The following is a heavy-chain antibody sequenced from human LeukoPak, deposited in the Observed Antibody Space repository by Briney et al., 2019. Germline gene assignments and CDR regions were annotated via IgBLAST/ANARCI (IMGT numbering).Heavy chain of an antibody. CDR3: ARDLDSSGWYYFDY. CDR2: ISYDGSNK. Sequence: GGSLRLSCAASGFTFSSYGMHWVRQAPGKGLEWVAVISYDGSNKYYADSVKGRFTISRDNSKNTLYLQMNSLRAEDTAVYYCARDLDSSGWYYFDYWGQGTLVTVSS. CDR1: GFTFSSYG. J-gene: IGHJ4*02. V-gene: IGHV3-30*03. D-gene: IGHD6-19*01.